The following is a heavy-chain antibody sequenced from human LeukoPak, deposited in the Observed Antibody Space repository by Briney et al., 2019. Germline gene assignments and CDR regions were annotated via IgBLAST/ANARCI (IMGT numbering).Heavy chain of an antibody. CDR2: ISGSGGST. Sequence: PGGSLRLSCAASEFTFSTYGMSWVRQAPGKGLEWVSSISGSGGSTQYADSVQGRFAISRDNSKNTLYLQMNSLRGEDTAVYYCARVLSVSYCDSWGQGTLVTVSS. J-gene: IGHJ4*02. V-gene: IGHV3-23*01. CDR3: ARVLSVSYCDS. D-gene: IGHD2/OR15-2a*01. CDR1: EFTFSTYG.